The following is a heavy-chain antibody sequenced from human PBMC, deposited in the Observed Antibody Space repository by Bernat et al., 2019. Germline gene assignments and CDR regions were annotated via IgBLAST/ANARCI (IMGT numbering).Heavy chain of an antibody. Sequence: QVQLVQSGAEVKKPGASVKVSCKASGYTFTSYGISWVRQAPGQGLEWMGWISAYNGNTNYAQKLQGRVTMTTDTSTSTAYMELRGLRSDDTAVYYCARDLWIQLWPPIFDLWGRGTLVTVSS. CDR2: ISAYNGNT. CDR3: ARDLWIQLWPPIFDL. CDR1: GYTFTSYG. D-gene: IGHD5-18*01. V-gene: IGHV1-18*01. J-gene: IGHJ2*01.